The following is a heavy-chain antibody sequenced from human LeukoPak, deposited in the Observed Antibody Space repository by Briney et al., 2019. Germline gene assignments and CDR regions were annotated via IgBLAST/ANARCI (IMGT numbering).Heavy chain of an antibody. CDR3: AREVSGYDSSRFDY. J-gene: IGHJ4*02. CDR2: ISYDGSNK. CDR1: GFTFSSYS. Sequence: GGSLRLSCAASGFTFSSYSMNWVRQAPGKGLEWVAVISYDGSNKYYADSVKGRFTISRDNSKNTLYLQMNSLRAEDTAVYYCAREVSGYDSSRFDYWGQGTLVTVSS. D-gene: IGHD3-22*01. V-gene: IGHV3-30*03.